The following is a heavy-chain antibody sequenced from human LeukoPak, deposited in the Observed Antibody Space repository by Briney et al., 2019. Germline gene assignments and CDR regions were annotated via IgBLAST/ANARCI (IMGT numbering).Heavy chain of an antibody. CDR3: ARDSHPSVELRYNWFDP. D-gene: IGHD5-24*01. Sequence: SETLSLTCTVSGGSISIYYWSWIRQPPGKGLEWIGYIYYSGNTNYNPSLKSRVTISVDTSKNQFSLKLGSVTAADTAVYYCARDSHPSVELRYNWFDPWGQGTLVTVSS. CDR2: IYYSGNT. V-gene: IGHV4-59*12. J-gene: IGHJ5*02. CDR1: GGSISIYY.